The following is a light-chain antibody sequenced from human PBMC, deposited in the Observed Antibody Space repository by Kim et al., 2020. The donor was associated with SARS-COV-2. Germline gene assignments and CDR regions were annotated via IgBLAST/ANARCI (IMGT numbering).Light chain of an antibody. CDR3: QQRNSWPLT. CDR2: DAS. J-gene: IGKJ4*01. V-gene: IGKV3-11*01. CDR1: QSINNY. Sequence: LSPGERATFSCRANQSINNYLAWYQQKRGQAPRLLIYDASYRAAGVPARFSGSGSGTDFTLIISTLEPEDFAVYYCQQRNSWPLTFGGGTKVDIK.